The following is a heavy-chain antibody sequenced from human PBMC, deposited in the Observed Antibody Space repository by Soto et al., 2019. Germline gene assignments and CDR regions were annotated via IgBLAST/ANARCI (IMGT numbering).Heavy chain of an antibody. J-gene: IGHJ4*02. V-gene: IGHV3-7*01. CDR2: IKQDGSEK. Sequence: WGSLRLSCAASGFAFSSYWMSWFRQAPGKGLEWVANIKQDGSEKYYVDSVKGRFTISRDNAKNSLYLQMNSLRAEDTAVYYCASIEGYFDWLRDYWGQVTLLTVSS. CDR3: ASIEGYFDWLRDY. D-gene: IGHD3-9*01. CDR1: GFAFSSYW.